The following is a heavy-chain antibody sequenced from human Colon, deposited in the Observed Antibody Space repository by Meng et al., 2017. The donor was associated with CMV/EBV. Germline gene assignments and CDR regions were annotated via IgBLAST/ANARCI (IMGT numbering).Heavy chain of an antibody. J-gene: IGHJ4*02. CDR2: IIPLLGIA. CDR3: ARANYYYGSGSYETFDY. CDR1: GDTFSSYT. V-gene: IGHV1-69*02. Sequence: SVKVSCKASGDTFSSYTISWVRQAPGQGLEWMGRIIPLLGIATYAQRFQGRITITADKSTSTAYMELSSLRSEDTAVYYRARANYYYGSGSYETFDYWGQGTLVTVSS. D-gene: IGHD3-10*01.